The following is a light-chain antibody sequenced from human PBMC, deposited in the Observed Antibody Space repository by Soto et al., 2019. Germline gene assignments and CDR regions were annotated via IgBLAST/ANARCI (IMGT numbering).Light chain of an antibody. J-gene: IGLJ3*02. CDR2: DVS. CDR1: SRDVGSYNY. Sequence: QSVLTQPASVSGSPGQSITISCTGTSRDVGSYNYVSWYQQRPDKAPRLMIYDVSDRPSGISIRFSGSKSGNTASLTISGLQAEDEADYFCSSYTSSSTVVFGGGTKLTVL. V-gene: IGLV2-14*01. CDR3: SSYTSSSTVV.